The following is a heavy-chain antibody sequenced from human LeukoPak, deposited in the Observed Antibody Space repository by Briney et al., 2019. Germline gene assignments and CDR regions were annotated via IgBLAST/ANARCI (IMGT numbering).Heavy chain of an antibody. CDR2: IGTAGDT. Sequence: PGGSLRLSCAASGFTFSSHDMHWVRQATGKGLEWVSAIGTAGDTYYPGSVKGRFTISRENAKNSLYLQMNSLRAGDTAVYYCAREYRSSSGRAFDYWGQGTLVTVSS. D-gene: IGHD6-6*01. CDR1: GFTFSSHD. J-gene: IGHJ4*02. V-gene: IGHV3-13*01. CDR3: AREYRSSSGRAFDY.